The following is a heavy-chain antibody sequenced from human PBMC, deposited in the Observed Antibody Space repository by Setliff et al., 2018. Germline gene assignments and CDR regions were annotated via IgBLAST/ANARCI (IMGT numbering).Heavy chain of an antibody. CDR2: IYHSGST. V-gene: IGHV4-38-2*01. J-gene: IGHJ6*02. D-gene: IGHD6-13*01. CDR1: GYSISSGYY. CDR3: ARSAGYSSSWYNYYYGMDV. Sequence: SETLSLTCAVSGYSISSGYYWGWIRQPPGKGLEWIGSIYHSGSTYYNPSLKSRVTISVDTFKNQFSLKLSPVTAADTAVYYCARSAGYSSSWYNYYYGMDVWGQGTTVTVSS.